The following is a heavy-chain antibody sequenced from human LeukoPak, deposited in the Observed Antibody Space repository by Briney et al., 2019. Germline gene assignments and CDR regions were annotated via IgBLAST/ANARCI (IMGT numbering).Heavy chain of an antibody. V-gene: IGHV1-2*06. CDR3: ARALAVAGRGYFQH. Sequence: ASVKVSCKASGYTFTGYYKHWVRQAPGQGLEWMGRINPNSGGANYAQKFQGRVTMTRDTSISTAYMELSRLRSDDTAVYYCARALAVAGRGYFQHWGQGTLVTVSS. D-gene: IGHD6-19*01. J-gene: IGHJ1*01. CDR1: GYTFTGYY. CDR2: INPNSGGA.